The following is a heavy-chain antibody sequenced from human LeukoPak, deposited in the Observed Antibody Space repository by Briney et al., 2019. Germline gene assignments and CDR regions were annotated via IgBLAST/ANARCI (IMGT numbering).Heavy chain of an antibody. Sequence: ASVKVSCKASGYTFTSYAKNWVRQAPGQGLEWMGWINTNTGNPTYAQGFTGRFVFSLDTSVSTAYLQISSLKAEDTAVYYCTRFAVVPAANYYYYYGMDVWGQGTTVTVSS. CDR2: INTNTGNP. CDR1: GYTFTSYA. CDR3: TRFAVVPAANYYYYYGMDV. J-gene: IGHJ6*02. D-gene: IGHD2-2*01. V-gene: IGHV7-4-1*02.